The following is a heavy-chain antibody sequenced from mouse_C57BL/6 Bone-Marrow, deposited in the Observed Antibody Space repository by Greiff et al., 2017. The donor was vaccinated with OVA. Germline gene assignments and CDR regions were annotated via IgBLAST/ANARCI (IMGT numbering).Heavy chain of an antibody. CDR2: IRSKSNNYAT. CDR1: GFSFNTYA. V-gene: IGHV10-1*01. J-gene: IGHJ1*03. D-gene: IGHD2-4*01. CDR3: VGRSYYDYDDLFDV. Sequence: EVMLVESGGGLVQPKGSLKLSCAASGFSFNTYAMNWVRQAPGKGLEWVARIRSKSNNYATYYADSVKDRFTISRDDSESMLYLQMNNLKTEDTAMYYCVGRSYYDYDDLFDVWGTGTTVTVSS.